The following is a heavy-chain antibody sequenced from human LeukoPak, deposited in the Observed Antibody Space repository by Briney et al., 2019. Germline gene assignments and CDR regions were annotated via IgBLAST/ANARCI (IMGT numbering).Heavy chain of an antibody. CDR1: GYTFTSYD. CDR2: MNPNSGDT. Sequence: ASVKVSCKASGYTFTSYDICWVRQATGRGLEWMGWMNPNSGDTGYAQNFQGRVTMTRDTSISTAYMELSSLRSDDTAVYYCARGPAGDYWGQGTLVTVSS. V-gene: IGHV1-8*01. J-gene: IGHJ4*02. CDR3: ARGPAGDY.